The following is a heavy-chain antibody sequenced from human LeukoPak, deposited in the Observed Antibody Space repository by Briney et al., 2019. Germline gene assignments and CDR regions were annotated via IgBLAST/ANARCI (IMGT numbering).Heavy chain of an antibody. CDR3: ERRSHVSGGVYFES. V-gene: IGHV3-30-3*01. J-gene: IGHJ4*02. CDR1: GFTFKTLA. Sequence: PGKSLRLSRAASGFTFKTLAMLYVRQFPGKGLEWVAGVSYDGDNNYYADSVRGRFTVFRDNSKTTVSLDMDTLTPEDTAVYYCERRSHVSGGVYFESWGQGTLVTVSS. D-gene: IGHD3-10*01. CDR2: VSYDGDNN.